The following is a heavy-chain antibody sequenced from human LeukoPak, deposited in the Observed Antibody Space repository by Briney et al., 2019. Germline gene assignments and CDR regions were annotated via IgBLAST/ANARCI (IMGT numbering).Heavy chain of an antibody. CDR2: IRYDGSNK. J-gene: IGHJ5*02. CDR3: AKTRRAAVNWFDP. V-gene: IGHV3-30*02. CDR1: GFTFSSYG. D-gene: IGHD2-15*01. Sequence: PGGSLRLSCAASGFTFSSYGMHWVRQAPGKGLEWVAFIRYDGSNKYYADSVKGRVTISRDNSKNTLYLQMNSLRAEDTAVYYCAKTRRAAVNWFDPWGQGTLVTVSS.